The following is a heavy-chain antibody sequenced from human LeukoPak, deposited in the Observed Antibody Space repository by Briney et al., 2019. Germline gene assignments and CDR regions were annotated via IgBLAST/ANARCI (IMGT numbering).Heavy chain of an antibody. CDR1: GYSISSGYY. Sequence: SETLSLTCTVSGYSISSGYYWGWIRQPPGKGLEWIGSIYHSGSTYYNPSLKSRVTISVDTSKNQFSLKLSSVTAADTAVYYCATRGEVGESQGAFDIWGQGTMVTVSS. V-gene: IGHV4-38-2*02. D-gene: IGHD3-10*01. J-gene: IGHJ3*02. CDR2: IYHSGST. CDR3: ATRGEVGESQGAFDI.